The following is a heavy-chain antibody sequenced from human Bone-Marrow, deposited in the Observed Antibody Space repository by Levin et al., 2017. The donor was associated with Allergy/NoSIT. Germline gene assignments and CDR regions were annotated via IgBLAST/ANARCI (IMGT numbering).Heavy chain of an antibody. J-gene: IGHJ4*02. Sequence: GESLKISCAASGFTFTSYAMIWVRQAPGKGLEWVSAISGSGSYTYYADSVKGRFTVSRDNSKNTLSLQMHSLRADDTAVFYCAKLGGNCAGGNCNAFDLDSWGQGTLVIVSP. CDR3: AKLGGNCAGGNCNAFDLDS. CDR1: GFTFTSYA. V-gene: IGHV3-23*01. CDR2: ISGSGSYT. D-gene: IGHD2-8*02.